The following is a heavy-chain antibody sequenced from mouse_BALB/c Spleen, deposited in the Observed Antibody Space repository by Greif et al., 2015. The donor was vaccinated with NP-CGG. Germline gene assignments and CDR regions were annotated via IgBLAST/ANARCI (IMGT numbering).Heavy chain of an antibody. V-gene: IGHV14-4*02. J-gene: IGHJ3*01. D-gene: IGHD1-1*01. CDR1: GFNIKDYY. CDR2: IDPENGDT. CDR3: TYGSRKFAY. Sequence: VQLKHSGAELVRSGASVKLSCTASGFNIKDYYMHWVKQRPEQGLEWIGWIDPENGDTEYAPKFQGKATMTADTSSNTAYLQLSSLTSEDTAVYYCTYGSRKFAYWGQGTLVTVSA.